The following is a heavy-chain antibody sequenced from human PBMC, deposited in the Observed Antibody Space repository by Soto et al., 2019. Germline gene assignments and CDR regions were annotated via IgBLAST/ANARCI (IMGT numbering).Heavy chain of an antibody. Sequence: QVQLVESGGGVVQPGRSLRLSCAASGFTFSSYGMHWVRQAPGKGLEWVAVIWYDGSNKYYADSVKGRFTISRDNSKNTLYLQMNSLRAEDTAVYYCARDLYSSSWCPDYWGQGTLVTVSS. CDR3: ARDLYSSSWCPDY. D-gene: IGHD6-13*01. CDR2: IWYDGSNK. J-gene: IGHJ4*02. V-gene: IGHV3-33*01. CDR1: GFTFSSYG.